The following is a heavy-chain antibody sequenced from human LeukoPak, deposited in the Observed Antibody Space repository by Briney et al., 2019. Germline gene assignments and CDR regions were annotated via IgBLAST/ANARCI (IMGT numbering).Heavy chain of an antibody. V-gene: IGHV3-64*02. J-gene: IGHJ6*03. Sequence: PGGSLRLSCAASGFTFSGYSMYWVRQAPGKGLEYVSAISSDGGSTYYADSVKGRFTISRGNSKNTLYLQMGSLRAEDMAVYYCAKAAYYYYMDVWGKGTTVTVSS. CDR1: GFTFSGYS. CDR3: AKAAYYYYMDV. D-gene: IGHD6-25*01. CDR2: ISSDGGST.